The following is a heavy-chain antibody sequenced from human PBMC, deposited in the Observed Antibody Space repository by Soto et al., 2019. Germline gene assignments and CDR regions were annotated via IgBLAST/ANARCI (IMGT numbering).Heavy chain of an antibody. Sequence: SVKVSCKASGGTFSGYTMSWVRQAPGQGLEWMGGIIPIFGTTTYAHKFQGRVTITADESTSTVYMELSSLRGEDTAVYYCARGALTTLAYYYGMDVWGQGTTVTVSS. V-gene: IGHV1-69*13. CDR3: ARGALTTLAYYYGMDV. D-gene: IGHD4-4*01. CDR1: GGTFSGYT. J-gene: IGHJ6*02. CDR2: IIPIFGTT.